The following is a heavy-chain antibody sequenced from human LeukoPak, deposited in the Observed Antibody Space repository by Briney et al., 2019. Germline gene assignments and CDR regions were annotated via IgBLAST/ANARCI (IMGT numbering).Heavy chain of an antibody. Sequence: PGRSLRLSCAASGFTSDDYAMHWVRQAPGKGLEWVSGISWNSFTIGYADSVKGRFTISRDNAKNSLYLQMNSLRVEDTALYYCAKDIGRVDTASTYMDVWGKGTTVTISS. CDR1: GFTSDDYA. J-gene: IGHJ6*03. V-gene: IGHV3-9*02. CDR3: AKDIGRVDTASTYMDV. CDR2: ISWNSFTI. D-gene: IGHD5-18*01.